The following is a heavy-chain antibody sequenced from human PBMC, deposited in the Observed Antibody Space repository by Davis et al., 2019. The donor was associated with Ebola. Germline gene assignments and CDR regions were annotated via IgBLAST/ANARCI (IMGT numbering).Heavy chain of an antibody. Sequence: GESLKISCAASGFTFSSYAMHWVRQAPGKGLEWVAVISYDGSNKYYADSVKGRFTISRDNSKNTLYLQMNSLRAEDTAVYYCARKARIVVVIARYYYGMDVWGQGTTVTVSS. V-gene: IGHV3-30-3*01. CDR3: ARKARIVVVIARYYYGMDV. CDR2: ISYDGSNK. CDR1: GFTFSSYA. D-gene: IGHD2-21*01. J-gene: IGHJ6*02.